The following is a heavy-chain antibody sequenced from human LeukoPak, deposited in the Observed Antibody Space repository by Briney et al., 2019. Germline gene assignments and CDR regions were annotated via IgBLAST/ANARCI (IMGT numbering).Heavy chain of an antibody. CDR1: GGSFNTYY. CDR2: ITDSGNT. CDR3: ARHGSDWAFDF. J-gene: IGHJ4*02. D-gene: IGHD6-19*01. V-gene: IGHV4-59*08. Sequence: PSETLSLTCTVSGGSFNTYYWSWIRQPPGKALEWIGFITDSGNTYYNPSLQGRLAISVDTSKTHFFLKLRSVAAADTAIYYCARHGSDWAFDFWGQGTLVTVSS.